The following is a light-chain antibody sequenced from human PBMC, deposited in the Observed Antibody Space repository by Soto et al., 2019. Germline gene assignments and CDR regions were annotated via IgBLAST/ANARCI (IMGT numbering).Light chain of an antibody. CDR3: QQYNNWPWT. J-gene: IGKJ1*01. Sequence: MVMKQSPSTLSVSPGEKATLSCRASQSVSNNLAWFQQKPGQVPRLLIYGASTRATGIPARFSGSGSGTEFTLTISSLQSEDFAVYYCQQYNNWPWTFGQGTKVDIK. CDR2: GAS. V-gene: IGKV3-15*01. CDR1: QSVSNN.